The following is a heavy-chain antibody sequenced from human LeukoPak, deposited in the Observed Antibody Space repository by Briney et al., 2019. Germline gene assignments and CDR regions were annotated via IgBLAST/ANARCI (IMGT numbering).Heavy chain of an antibody. CDR3: ARIWYSSGWFLSAFDI. D-gene: IGHD6-19*01. V-gene: IGHV4-34*01. Sequence: SETLSLTCAVYGGSFSGYYWSWIRQPPGKGLEWIGEINHSGSTNYNPSLKSRVTISVDTSKNQFSLKLSSVTAADTAVYYCARIWYSSGWFLSAFDIWGQGTMVTVSS. CDR1: GGSFSGYY. J-gene: IGHJ3*02. CDR2: INHSGST.